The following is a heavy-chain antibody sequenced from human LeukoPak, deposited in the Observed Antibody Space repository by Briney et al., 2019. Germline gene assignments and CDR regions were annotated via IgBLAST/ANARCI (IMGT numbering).Heavy chain of an antibody. Sequence: SETLSLTCAVYGGSFSVYYWSWIRQPPGKGLEWIGEINHSGSTNYNPSLKSRVTISVDTSKNQFSLKLSSVTAADTAAYYCARGGGYSNYRRHFDYWGQGTLVTVSS. CDR1: GGSFSVYY. D-gene: IGHD4-11*01. CDR2: INHSGST. CDR3: ARGGGYSNYRRHFDY. V-gene: IGHV4-34*01. J-gene: IGHJ4*02.